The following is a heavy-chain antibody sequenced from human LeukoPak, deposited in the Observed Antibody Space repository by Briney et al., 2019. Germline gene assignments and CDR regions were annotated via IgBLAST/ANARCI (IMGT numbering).Heavy chain of an antibody. CDR3: ARDFTISSVASGMDV. Sequence: SVKVSCKASGGTFSSYAISWVRQAPGQGLEWMGGIIPIFGTANYAQEFQGRVTMTRDTSTSTVYMELSSLRSEDTAVYYCARDFTISSVASGMDVWGQGTTVTVSS. D-gene: IGHD3-3*01. V-gene: IGHV1-69*05. J-gene: IGHJ6*02. CDR1: GGTFSSYA. CDR2: IIPIFGTA.